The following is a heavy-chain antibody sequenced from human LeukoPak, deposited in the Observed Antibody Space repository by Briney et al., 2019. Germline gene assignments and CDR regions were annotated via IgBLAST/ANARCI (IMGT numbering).Heavy chain of an antibody. CDR3: TREVSGLGYCSSTSCYTHVAPFDY. Sequence: GGSLRLSCAASGFTFSNAWMSWVRQAPGKGLEWVGRIKRKADSGTPDYAAPVKGRFTILRDDSKNTLFLQMNSLKIEDTAVYYCTREVSGLGYCSSTSCYTHVAPFDYWGQGTLVTVSS. CDR2: IKRKADSGTP. D-gene: IGHD2-2*02. J-gene: IGHJ4*02. CDR1: GFTFSNAW. V-gene: IGHV3-15*01.